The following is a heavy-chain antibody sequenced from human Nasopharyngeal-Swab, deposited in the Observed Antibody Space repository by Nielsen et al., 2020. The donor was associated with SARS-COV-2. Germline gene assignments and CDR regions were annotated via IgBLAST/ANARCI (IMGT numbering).Heavy chain of an antibody. V-gene: IGHV5-51*01. CDR3: VRLVGYCSSTSCYTGWFDP. D-gene: IGHD2-2*02. Sequence: VRQMPGKGLEWMGIIYPGDSDTRYSPSFQGQVTISADKSISTAYLQWSSLKASDTAMYYCVRLVGYCSSTSCYTGWFDPWGQGTLVTVSS. J-gene: IGHJ5*02. CDR2: IYPGDSDT.